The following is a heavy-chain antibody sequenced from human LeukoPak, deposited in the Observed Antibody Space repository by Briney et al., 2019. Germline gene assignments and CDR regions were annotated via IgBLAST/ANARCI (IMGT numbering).Heavy chain of an antibody. D-gene: IGHD1-20*01. CDR1: GFSLSTSGVG. J-gene: IGHJ3*02. CDR2: IYWDDDK. CDR3: AHSQYNWNDKLDAFDI. Sequence: SGPTLVKPTQTLTLTCTFSGFSLSTSGVGVGWIRQPPGKALEWLALIYWDDDKRYSPSLKSRLTITKDTSKNQVVLTMTNMDPVDTATYYCAHSQYNWNDKLDAFDIWGQGTMVTVSS. V-gene: IGHV2-5*02.